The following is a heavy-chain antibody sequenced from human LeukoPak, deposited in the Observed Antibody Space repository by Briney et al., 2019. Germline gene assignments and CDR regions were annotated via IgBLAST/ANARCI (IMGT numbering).Heavy chain of an antibody. Sequence: GRSLRLSCAASGFTFSNAWMNWVRQAPGKGLEWVGRIKSKTDGGTTDYAAPVKGRFTISRDDSKNTLYLQMNSLKTEDTAVYYCTTQAPAAGTPIDYWGQGTLVTVSS. CDR1: GFTFSNAW. J-gene: IGHJ4*02. CDR3: TTQAPAAGTPIDY. D-gene: IGHD6-13*01. CDR2: IKSKTDGGTT. V-gene: IGHV3-15*07.